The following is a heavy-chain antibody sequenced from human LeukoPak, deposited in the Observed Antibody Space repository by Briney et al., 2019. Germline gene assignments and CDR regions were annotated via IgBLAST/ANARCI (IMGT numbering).Heavy chain of an antibody. CDR3: AKDCTSTNCYVDY. V-gene: IGHV3-23*01. CDR1: GFTLSSAT. J-gene: IGHJ4*02. D-gene: IGHD2-2*01. CDR2: INSGGGST. Sequence: PGGSLRLSCAASGFTLSSATMSWLRQAPGKGLEWVSAINSGGGSTSAESVKGRFTISRDNSKNTLYLQMNSLRAEDTALYYCAKDCTSTNCYVDYWGQGTLVTVSS.